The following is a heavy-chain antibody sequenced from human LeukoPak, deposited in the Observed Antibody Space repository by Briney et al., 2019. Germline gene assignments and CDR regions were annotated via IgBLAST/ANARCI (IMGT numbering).Heavy chain of an antibody. Sequence: PGGSLRLSCAASGFTFSSYSMKWVRQAPGKGLEWVSFIGSSISYISYADSVKGRFTISRDNAKNSLYLQMNSLRAEDTAVYYCARAGVVEGPEVDYWGQGTLVTVSS. J-gene: IGHJ4*02. CDR3: ARAGVVEGPEVDY. CDR1: GFTFSSYS. CDR2: IGSSISYI. V-gene: IGHV3-21*01. D-gene: IGHD2-2*01.